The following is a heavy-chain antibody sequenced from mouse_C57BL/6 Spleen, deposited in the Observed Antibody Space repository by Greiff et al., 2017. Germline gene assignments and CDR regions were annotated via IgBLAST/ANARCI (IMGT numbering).Heavy chain of an antibody. CDR2: IYPRDGST. D-gene: IGHD2-3*01. V-gene: IGHV1-78*01. J-gene: IGHJ4*01. CDR1: GYTFTDHT. Sequence: QVQLKQSDAELVKPGASVKISCKVSGYTFTDHTIHWMKQRPEQGLEWIGYIYPRDGSTKYNEKFKGKATLTADKSSSTAYMQLKSLTSEDSAVYFCARFSYDGYYFYAMDDWGQGTSVTVSS. CDR3: ARFSYDGYYFYAMDD.